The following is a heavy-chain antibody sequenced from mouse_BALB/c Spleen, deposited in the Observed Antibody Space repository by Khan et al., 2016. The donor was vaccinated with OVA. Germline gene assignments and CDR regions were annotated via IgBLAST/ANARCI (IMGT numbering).Heavy chain of an antibody. CDR1: GFNIKDTY. Sequence: VQLKESGAELVKPGASVKLSCTASGFNIKDTYIHWVKQWPEQGLEWIGRIDPASGNTKYDPKFQGKATLTADTSSNTAYLQLSSLTSEDTAVYYCAYSLLLNAMDYWGQGTSVTISS. V-gene: IGHV14-3*02. J-gene: IGHJ4*01. CDR2: IDPASGNT. CDR3: AYSLLLNAMDY. D-gene: IGHD1-2*01.